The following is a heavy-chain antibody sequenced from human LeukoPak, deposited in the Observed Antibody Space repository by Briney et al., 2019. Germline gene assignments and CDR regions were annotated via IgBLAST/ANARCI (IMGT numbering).Heavy chain of an antibody. CDR1: GYTFSNYG. CDR2: ISAYNGNT. CDR3: AREGARWLQFWAFDY. V-gene: IGHV1-18*01. J-gene: IGHJ4*02. Sequence: GASVKVSCKASGYTFSNYGISWVRQAPGQGLEWMGCISAYNGNTNYAQKLQGRVTMTTDTSTSTAYMELRSLRSDDTAVYYCAREGARWLQFWAFDYWGQGTLVTVSS. D-gene: IGHD5-24*01.